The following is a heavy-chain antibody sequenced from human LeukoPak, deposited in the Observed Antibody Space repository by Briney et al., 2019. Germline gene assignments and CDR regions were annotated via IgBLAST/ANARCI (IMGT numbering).Heavy chain of an antibody. CDR3: ARAPVVTDAFDI. CDR2: IIPILGIA. CDR1: GGTFSSYA. D-gene: IGHD3-22*01. V-gene: IGHV1-69*04. Sequence: SVKVSYKASGGTFSSYAISWVRQAPGQGLEWMGRIIPILGIANYAQKFQGRVTITADKSTSTAYMELSSLRSEDTAVYYCARAPVVTDAFDIWGQGTMVTVSS. J-gene: IGHJ3*02.